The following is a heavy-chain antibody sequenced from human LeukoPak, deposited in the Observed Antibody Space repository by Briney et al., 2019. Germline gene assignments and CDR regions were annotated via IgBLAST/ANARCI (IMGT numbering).Heavy chain of an antibody. J-gene: IGHJ4*02. CDR3: AIIGSYHLTTFDY. CDR1: GFTFSSYW. CDR2: IKQDGSEK. D-gene: IGHD3-16*02. Sequence: GGSLRLSCAASGFTFSSYWMSWVRQAPGKGLEWVANIKQDGSEKYYVDSVKGRFTISRDNAKNSVYLQMNSLRAEDTAVYYCAIIGSYHLTTFDYWGQGTLVTVSS. V-gene: IGHV3-7*01.